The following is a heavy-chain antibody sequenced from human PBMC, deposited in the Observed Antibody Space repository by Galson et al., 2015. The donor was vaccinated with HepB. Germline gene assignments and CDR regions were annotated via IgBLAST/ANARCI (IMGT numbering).Heavy chain of an antibody. Sequence: SETLSLTCTVYGGSFSGYYLNWIRQSPGKGLEWIGEIHHSGRSSHNPSLKSRVTISFETSKKQFSLKVSSVTAAATATYYCARGNHCSSSSCHSYFEYGLDVWGLGTTVTVSS. J-gene: IGHJ6*02. D-gene: IGHD2-15*01. V-gene: IGHV4-34*01. CDR1: GGSFSGYY. CDR2: IHHSGRS. CDR3: ARGNHCSSSSCHSYFEYGLDV.